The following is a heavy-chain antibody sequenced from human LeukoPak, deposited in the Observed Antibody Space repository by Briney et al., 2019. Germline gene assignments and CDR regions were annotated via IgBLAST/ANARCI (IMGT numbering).Heavy chain of an antibody. V-gene: IGHV3-23*01. J-gene: IGHJ5*02. CDR1: GFTFNKYA. D-gene: IGHD2/OR15-2a*01. CDR3: AKDARTGVWNIGDSWFDP. CDR2: LSDSGAST. Sequence: AGSLRLSCAASGFTFNKYAMTWVRQAPGQGLEWVSGLSDSGASTFYAESVRGRFTISRDNSKNMLYLHINSLRAEDTAVYYCAKDARTGVWNIGDSWFDPWGQGTLVTVSS.